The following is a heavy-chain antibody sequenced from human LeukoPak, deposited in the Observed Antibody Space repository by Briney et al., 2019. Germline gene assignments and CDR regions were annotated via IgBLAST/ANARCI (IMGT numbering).Heavy chain of an antibody. CDR3: ARGVVPGIAAADSFDY. Sequence: PSETLSLTCTVSGGSISSYYWSWIRQPAGKGLEWIGRIYTSGSTNYNPSLKSRVTMSVDTSKNQFSLKLSSVTAADTAAYYCARGVVPGIAAADSFDYWGQGTLVTVSS. V-gene: IGHV4-4*07. CDR2: IYTSGST. J-gene: IGHJ4*02. D-gene: IGHD6-13*01. CDR1: GGSISSYY.